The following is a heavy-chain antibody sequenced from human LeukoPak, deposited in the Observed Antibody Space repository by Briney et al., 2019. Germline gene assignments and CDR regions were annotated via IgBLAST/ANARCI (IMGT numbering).Heavy chain of an antibody. D-gene: IGHD3-22*01. CDR2: ISYDGSTK. CDR3: GTPPTAYTSGSLGY. Sequence: GGSLRLSFEASGFPFSNFGMHWVRPAPGKGLEWVAIISYDGSTKYYADSVKGRFSISRDNPKNTLYLQMNSLRVEDTAVYYCGTPPTAYTSGSLGYWGQGTLVTVSS. V-gene: IGHV3-30*03. CDR1: GFPFSNFG. J-gene: IGHJ4*02.